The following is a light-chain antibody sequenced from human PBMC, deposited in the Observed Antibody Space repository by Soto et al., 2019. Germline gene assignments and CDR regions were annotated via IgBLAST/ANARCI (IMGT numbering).Light chain of an antibody. Sequence: DIPMNQSPSTLSASIGDRVTITRRASHTMKNCLAWYQQKPGKAPNLLIYHASNLETGVPLRFSGSAFGTEFTLTISSRQRDDFATYCCQRYSSYPWTFGKGTKVEIK. J-gene: IGKJ1*01. CDR1: HTMKNC. CDR2: HAS. CDR3: QRYSSYPWT. V-gene: IGKV1-5*01.